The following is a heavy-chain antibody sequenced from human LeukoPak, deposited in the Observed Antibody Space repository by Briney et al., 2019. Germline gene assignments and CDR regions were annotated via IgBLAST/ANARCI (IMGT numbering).Heavy chain of an antibody. D-gene: IGHD3-22*01. CDR2: IYYSGST. CDR3: ARGEDYDSLGDAFDI. J-gene: IGHJ3*02. CDR1: GGSISSSSYY. V-gene: IGHV4-39*07. Sequence: SETLSLTCTVSGGSISSSSYYWGWIRQPPGKGLEWIGSIYYSGSTYYNPSLKSRVTISVDTSKNQFSLKLSSVTAADTAVYYCARGEDYDSLGDAFDIWGQGTMVTVSS.